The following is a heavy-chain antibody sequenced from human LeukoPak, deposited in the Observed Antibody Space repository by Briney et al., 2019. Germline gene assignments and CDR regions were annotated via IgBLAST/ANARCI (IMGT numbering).Heavy chain of an antibody. J-gene: IGHJ4*02. Sequence: GGSLRLSCAASGFTFSSYWMSWVRQAPGKGLEWVANIKQDGSEKYYVDSVKGRFTISRDNAKNSLYLQMNSLRAEDTAVYYCARHLYGDYLLYFDYWGQGTLVTVSS. D-gene: IGHD4-17*01. CDR1: GFTFSSYW. CDR3: ARHLYGDYLLYFDY. V-gene: IGHV3-7*01. CDR2: IKQDGSEK.